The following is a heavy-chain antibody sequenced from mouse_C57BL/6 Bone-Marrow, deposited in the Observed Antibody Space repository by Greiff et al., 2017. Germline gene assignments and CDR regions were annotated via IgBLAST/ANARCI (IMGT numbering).Heavy chain of an antibody. Sequence: QVQLKESGAELARPGASVKLSCKASGYTFTSYGISWVKQRTGQGLEWIGEIYPRSGNTYYNEKFKGKDTLTADKSSSTAYMELRSLTSADSAVYFCARKEGGFAYWGQGTLVTVSA. J-gene: IGHJ3*01. V-gene: IGHV1-81*01. CDR1: GYTFTSYG. CDR3: ARKEGGFAY. CDR2: IYPRSGNT.